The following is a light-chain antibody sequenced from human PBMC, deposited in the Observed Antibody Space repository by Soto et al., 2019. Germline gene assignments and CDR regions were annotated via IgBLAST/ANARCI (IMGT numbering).Light chain of an antibody. CDR3: QQSASSPLT. J-gene: IGKJ4*01. Sequence: EIVLTQSPGTLSLSSGERATLSCRASQSVRSNYLAWYQQKPGQAPRLLIYGASSRATGIPDRFGGSGSGTDFTLTISRLEPEDFAVSYCQQSASSPLTFGGRTKVDIK. CDR2: GAS. V-gene: IGKV3-20*01. CDR1: QSVRSNY.